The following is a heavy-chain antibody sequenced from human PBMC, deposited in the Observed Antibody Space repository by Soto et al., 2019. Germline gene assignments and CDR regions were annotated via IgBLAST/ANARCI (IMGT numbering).Heavy chain of an antibody. CDR3: GRGPWGYGLDV. D-gene: IGHD3-16*01. J-gene: IGHJ6*02. CDR1: GGSMINYY. CDR2: FHHIGST. V-gene: IGHV4-59*01. Sequence: QVQLQESGPGQVRASETLSLTCTVSGGSMINYYWNWNRQSPGKGLEWIGYFHHIGSTDFNPSLKSRVTMSVDTTKNQLSLNLHSVTTADTAVYYCGRGPWGYGLDVWGQGTTVTV.